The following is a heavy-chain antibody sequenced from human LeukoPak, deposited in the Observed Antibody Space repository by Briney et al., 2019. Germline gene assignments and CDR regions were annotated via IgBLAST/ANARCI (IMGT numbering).Heavy chain of an antibody. CDR2: IIPIFGTA. D-gene: IGHD4-23*01. CDR3: ARPSLGYGGNPRGNWFDP. J-gene: IGHJ5*02. Sequence: SVKVSCKASGGTFSSYAISWVRQAPGQGLEWMGGIIPIFGTANYAQKFQGRVTITADKSTSTAYMELSSLRSEDTAVYYCARPSLGYGGNPRGNWFDPWGQGTLVTVSS. V-gene: IGHV1-69*06. CDR1: GGTFSSYA.